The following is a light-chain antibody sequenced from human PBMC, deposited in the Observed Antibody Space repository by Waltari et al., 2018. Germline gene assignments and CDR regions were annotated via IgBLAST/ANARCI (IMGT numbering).Light chain of an antibody. V-gene: IGLV2-23*02. CDR2: EVT. CDR3: CSYTDSGTLV. J-gene: IGLJ3*02. Sequence: QSALTQPASVSGSPGQPITISCPGTRSEFGCYYLFPWSPQPPGKAPKFMIYEVTKRPSGVSNRFSGSKSGNTASLTISGLQTEDEADYYCCSYTDSGTLVFGGGTKVTVL. CDR1: RSEFGCYYL.